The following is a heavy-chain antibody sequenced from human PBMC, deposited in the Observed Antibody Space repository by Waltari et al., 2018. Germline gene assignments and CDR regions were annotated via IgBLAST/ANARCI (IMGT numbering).Heavy chain of an antibody. CDR2: INIRVGST. CDR3: ARSASHASDV. Sequence: QVQVIQSGAEVRKPGASVRISCKTSGYIFTDYYINWVRQAPGQGLEFMAVINIRVGSTSYALNFQGRIAITRDTSTSTVYLELSSLRSDDTAVYYCARSASHASDVWGRGSMVTVSS. CDR1: GYIFTDYY. V-gene: IGHV1-46*01. J-gene: IGHJ3*01.